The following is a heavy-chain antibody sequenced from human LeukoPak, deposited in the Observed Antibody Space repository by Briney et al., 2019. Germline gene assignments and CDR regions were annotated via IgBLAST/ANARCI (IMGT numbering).Heavy chain of an antibody. V-gene: IGHV4-39*01. CDR3: VRHRQWLLFPDY. CDR2: IFYSGAT. D-gene: IGHD6-19*01. Sequence: SETLSLTCTVSGDSISINYNWGWIRQPPGKGLEWIGSIFYSGATYYSPSLKSRVTISVDTSKNQFSLKLSSMTAADTAVYYCVRHRQWLLFPDYWGQGTLVTVSS. J-gene: IGHJ4*02. CDR1: GDSISINYN.